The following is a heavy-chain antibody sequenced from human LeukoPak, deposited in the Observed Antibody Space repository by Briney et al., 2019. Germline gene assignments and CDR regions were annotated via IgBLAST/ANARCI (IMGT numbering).Heavy chain of an antibody. D-gene: IGHD6-6*01. CDR1: GGSISTYY. V-gene: IGHV4-59*01. CDR2: IYYSGAT. Sequence: PSETLSLTCTVSGGSISTYYWTWIRQPPGKGLEWIGYIYYSGATKHNPYLGSRVITSVDMSKNQVSLRLSSVTAADTAIYYCARRRTRPEAFDISGQGTMVTVSS. J-gene: IGHJ3*02. CDR3: ARRRTRPEAFDI.